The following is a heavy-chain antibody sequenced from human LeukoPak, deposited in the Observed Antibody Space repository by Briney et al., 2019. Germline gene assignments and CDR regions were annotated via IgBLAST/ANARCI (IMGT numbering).Heavy chain of an antibody. CDR3: AKEYFDY. CDR2: MNPNSGNT. Sequence: ASVKVSCKASGYTFTSYDINWVRQATGQGLEWMGWMNPNSGNTGYAQKFQGRVKLTRDTSISTAYMELSRLRSDDTAVYYCAKEYFDYWGQGTLVSVSS. CDR1: GYTFTSYD. J-gene: IGHJ4*02. V-gene: IGHV1-8*01. D-gene: IGHD2/OR15-2a*01.